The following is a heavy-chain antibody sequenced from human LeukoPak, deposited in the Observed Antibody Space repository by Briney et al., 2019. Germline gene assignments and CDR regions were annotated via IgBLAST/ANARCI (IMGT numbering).Heavy chain of an antibody. Sequence: GASVKVSCKASGGTFGSYAISWVRQAPGQGLEWMGRIIPIFGTANYAQKFQGRVTITTDESTSTAYMELSSLRSEDTAVYYCARAGPSMIVPNAFDIWGQGTMVTVSS. CDR2: IIPIFGTA. V-gene: IGHV1-69*05. CDR3: ARAGPSMIVPNAFDI. D-gene: IGHD3-22*01. J-gene: IGHJ3*02. CDR1: GGTFGSYA.